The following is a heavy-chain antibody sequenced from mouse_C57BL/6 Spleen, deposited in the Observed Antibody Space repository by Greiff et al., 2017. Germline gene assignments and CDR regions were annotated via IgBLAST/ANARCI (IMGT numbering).Heavy chain of an antibody. J-gene: IGHJ3*01. Sequence: EVQLQQSVAELVRPGASVKLSCTASGFNIKNTDMHWVQQRPEQGLEWIGRIDPANGNTKYAPKVQGKATITADTSSNTAYLQLGSLTSEDTAVYYCALLSLAYWGQGTLVTVSA. CDR3: ALLSLAY. CDR2: IDPANGNT. D-gene: IGHD6-2*01. CDR1: GFNIKNTD. V-gene: IGHV14-3*01.